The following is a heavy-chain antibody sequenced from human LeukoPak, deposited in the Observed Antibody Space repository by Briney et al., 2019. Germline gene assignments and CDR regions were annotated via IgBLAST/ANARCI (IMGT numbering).Heavy chain of an antibody. D-gene: IGHD3-10*01. J-gene: IGHJ4*02. CDR2: ISDCGWGT. CDR3: AKRGVVIRVFLVGFHKEAYYFDS. V-gene: IGHV3-23*01. Sequence: GWSLRLSCAVSGITLGKYGMSWLRQPPGRELDWVAGISDCGWGTNDADSVKGRFTISRDNPKNTLYLQMNSLRAEDTAVYFCAKRGVVIRVFLVGFHKEAYYFDSWGQGALVTVSS. CDR1: GITLGKYG.